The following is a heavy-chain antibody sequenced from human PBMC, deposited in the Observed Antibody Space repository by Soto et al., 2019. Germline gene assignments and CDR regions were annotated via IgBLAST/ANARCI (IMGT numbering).Heavy chain of an antibody. V-gene: IGHV1-69*01. Sequence: QVQLVQSVAEVKKPGSSVKVSYKASGGTFSSYAISWVRQAPGQGLEWMGGIIPIFGTANYAQKFQGRVTITADESTSTAYMELSSLRSEDTAVYYCARDGSGVAGTVPQNYYYGMDVWGQGTTVTVSS. D-gene: IGHD6-19*01. CDR2: IIPIFGTA. CDR3: ARDGSGVAGTVPQNYYYGMDV. CDR1: GGTFSSYA. J-gene: IGHJ6*02.